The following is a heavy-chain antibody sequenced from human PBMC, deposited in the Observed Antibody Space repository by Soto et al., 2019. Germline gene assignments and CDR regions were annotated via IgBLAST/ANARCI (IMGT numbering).Heavy chain of an antibody. CDR3: ARGIGVAGTAFDY. CDR1: GGTFSSYT. Sequence: QVQLVQPGAEVQKPGSSVKVSCKASGGTFSSYTISWVRQAPGQGLEWMGRIIPILGIANYAQKFQGRVTITADKSTSTAYMELSSLRSEETAVYYCARGIGVAGTAFDYWGQGALVTVSS. D-gene: IGHD6-19*01. J-gene: IGHJ4*02. CDR2: IIPILGIA. V-gene: IGHV1-69*02.